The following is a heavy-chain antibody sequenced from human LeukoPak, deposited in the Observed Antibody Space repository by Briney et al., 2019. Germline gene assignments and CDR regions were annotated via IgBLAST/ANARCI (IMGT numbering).Heavy chain of an antibody. D-gene: IGHD1-26*01. Sequence: PGVSLRLSCAASGFTFSSYWMHWVRQAPGKGLVWVSRIDTDGSFTSYADSVRGRFTISRDNAKNTLYLQMSSLRAEDTAVYYCIRGTVGAPGNDYWGQGTLVTVSS. V-gene: IGHV3-74*01. CDR2: IDTDGSFT. J-gene: IGHJ4*02. CDR1: GFTFSSYW. CDR3: IRGTVGAPGNDY.